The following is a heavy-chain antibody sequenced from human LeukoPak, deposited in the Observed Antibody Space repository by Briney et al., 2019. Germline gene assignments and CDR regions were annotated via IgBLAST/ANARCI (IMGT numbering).Heavy chain of an antibody. CDR3: AKVGARGCSSSTCFIY. D-gene: IGHD2-2*01. CDR2: ISGSGDTT. Sequence: QPEGSLRLSCAASGFTFSSYAMSWVRQAPGKGPEWVSAISGSGDTTYYADSVKGRFTISRDNSKNTLYLQMNSLRPEDTAVYYCAKVGARGCSSSTCFIYWGQGTLVTVSS. J-gene: IGHJ4*02. CDR1: GFTFSSYA. V-gene: IGHV3-23*01.